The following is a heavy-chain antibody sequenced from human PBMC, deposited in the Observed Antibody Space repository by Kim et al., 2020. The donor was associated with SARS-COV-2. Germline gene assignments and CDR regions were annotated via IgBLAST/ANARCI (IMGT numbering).Heavy chain of an antibody. V-gene: IGHV4-39*01. Sequence: PARKTRGTISVDTAKNQFSLKLSSVTAADTAVYYCASHEGSSRWGDAFDIWGQGTMVTVSS. D-gene: IGHD6-13*01. J-gene: IGHJ3*02. CDR3: ASHEGSSRWGDAFDI.